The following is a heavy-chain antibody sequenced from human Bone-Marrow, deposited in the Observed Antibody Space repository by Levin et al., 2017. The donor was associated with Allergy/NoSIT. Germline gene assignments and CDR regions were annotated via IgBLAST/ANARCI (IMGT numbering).Heavy chain of an antibody. CDR3: ARDYYGYCRGERCYRLYYYYGMDV. Sequence: GASVKVSCKASGYTFSDHYLHWVRQAPGQGPEWMGRINPDSGDANYAQKFQGRVTMTRDKSITTAHMYLSGLRSDDTAVYYCARDYYGYCRGERCYRLYYYYGMDVWGQGTTVTVSS. CDR1: GYTFSDHY. CDR2: INPDSGDA. J-gene: IGHJ6*02. D-gene: IGHD2-15*01. V-gene: IGHV1-2*06.